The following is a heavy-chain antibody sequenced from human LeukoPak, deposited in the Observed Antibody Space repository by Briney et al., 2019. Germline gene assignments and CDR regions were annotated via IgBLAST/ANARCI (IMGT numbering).Heavy chain of an antibody. D-gene: IGHD6-13*01. CDR3: ARGRYRLNPQLVQLPNPDAFDI. CDR2: IYTSGST. V-gene: IGHV4-4*07. CDR1: GGSISSYY. Sequence: SETLSLTCTVSGGSISSYYWSWIRQPAGKGLEWIGRIYTSGSTNYNPSLKSRVTMSVDTSKIQFSLKLSSVTAADTAVYYCARGRYRLNPQLVQLPNPDAFDIWGQGTMVTVSS. J-gene: IGHJ3*02.